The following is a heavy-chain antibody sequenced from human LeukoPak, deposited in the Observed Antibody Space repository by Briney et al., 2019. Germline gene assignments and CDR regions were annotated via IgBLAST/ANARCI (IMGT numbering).Heavy chain of an antibody. CDR1: GFTFSSYG. CDR2: ISYDGSNK. Sequence: GRSLRPSCAASGFTFSSYGMHWVRQAPGKGLEWVAFISYDGSNKYYADSVKGRFTTSRDNSKNTPYLQMNSLRDEDTAVYYCARDSPEIAAAGMRDYYYGMDVWGQGTTVTVSS. CDR3: ARDSPEIAAAGMRDYYYGMDV. D-gene: IGHD6-13*01. J-gene: IGHJ6*02. V-gene: IGHV3-30*03.